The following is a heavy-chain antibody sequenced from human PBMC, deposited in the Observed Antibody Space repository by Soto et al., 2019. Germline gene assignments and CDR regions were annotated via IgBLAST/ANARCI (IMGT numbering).Heavy chain of an antibody. CDR3: AKDFCSSSSCYGFYYYFYGMDV. V-gene: IGHV3-30*18. CDR1: GFSFTSYG. Sequence: GGSLRLSCAASGFSFTSYGMHWVRQAPGKGLEWVAFISYDGNNEFYADSVKGRFTISRDNSKSTLYLQMNSLRTEDSTVYYCAKDFCSSSSCYGFYYYFYGMDVWGQGTTVTVSS. D-gene: IGHD2-2*01. J-gene: IGHJ6*02. CDR2: ISYDGNNE.